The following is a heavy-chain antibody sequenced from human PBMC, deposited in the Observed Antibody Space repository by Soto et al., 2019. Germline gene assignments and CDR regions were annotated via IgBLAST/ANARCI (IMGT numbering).Heavy chain of an antibody. CDR1: GYTFTSYA. V-gene: IGHV1-3*01. CDR3: AGGSGLDYFDN. Sequence: QVQFVQSGAEVKKPGASVKVSCKASGYTFTSYAMHWVRQAPGQRLEWMGWINAGNGNTKYSQKFQGRVTITRDTSACTAYMELSSLRSEDTAVYYCAGGSGLDYFDNWGQGTLVTVSS. D-gene: IGHD3-10*01. CDR2: INAGNGNT. J-gene: IGHJ4*02.